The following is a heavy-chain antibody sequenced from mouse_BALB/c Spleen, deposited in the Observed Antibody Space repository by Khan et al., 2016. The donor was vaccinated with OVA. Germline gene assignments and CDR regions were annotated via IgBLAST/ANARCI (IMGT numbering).Heavy chain of an antibody. CDR1: GYTFTNYG. CDR3: ARPPYFSYVMVY. V-gene: IGHV9-3-1*01. D-gene: IGHD2-10*01. Sequence: QIQLVQSGPELKKPGETVKISCKASGYTFTNYGLNWVKQAPGKGLQWMGWINTNTGEPTYAVDFKGRLAFSLETSTSTAYLQINNLKNEDTATYFCARPPYFSYVMVYWGQGTSVTVSS. CDR2: INTNTGEP. J-gene: IGHJ4*01.